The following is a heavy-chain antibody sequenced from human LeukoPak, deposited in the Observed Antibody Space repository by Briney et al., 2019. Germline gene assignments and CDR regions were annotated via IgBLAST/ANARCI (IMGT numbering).Heavy chain of an antibody. CDR1: GFTFSSYS. D-gene: IGHD3-10*01. Sequence: PGGSLRLSCAASGFTFSSYSMNWVRQAPGKGLEWVSSISSSSTYIYYADSVKGRLTISRDNAKNSLYLQMNSLRAEDTAVYYCARSGGGPCDDWGQGTLVTVSS. CDR3: ARSGGGPCDD. V-gene: IGHV3-21*01. J-gene: IGHJ4*02. CDR2: ISSSSTYI.